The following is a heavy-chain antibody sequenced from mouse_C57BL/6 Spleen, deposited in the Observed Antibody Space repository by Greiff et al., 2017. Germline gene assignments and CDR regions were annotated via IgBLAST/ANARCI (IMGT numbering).Heavy chain of an antibody. CDR3: VRHGFYYYDSSYDYAMDY. Sequence: EVQGVESGGGLVQPKGSLKLSCAASGFSFNTYAMNWVRQAPGNGLEWVARIRSKSNNYATYYADSVKDRLTISREKSESMLFLQMNNLKTEDTAMYYCVRHGFYYYDSSYDYAMDYWGQGTSVTVSS. CDR1: GFSFNTYA. V-gene: IGHV10-1*01. D-gene: IGHD1-1*01. J-gene: IGHJ4*01. CDR2: IRSKSNNYAT.